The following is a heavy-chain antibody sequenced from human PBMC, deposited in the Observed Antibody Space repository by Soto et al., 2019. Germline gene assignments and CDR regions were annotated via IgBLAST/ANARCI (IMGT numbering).Heavy chain of an antibody. CDR2: INAGNGNT. CDR3: ARDWKGAEGFDP. V-gene: IGHV1-3*01. D-gene: IGHD1-1*01. CDR1: GYTFTSYA. J-gene: IGHJ5*02. Sequence: GASVKVSCKSSGYTFTSYAMQCVRQAPGQRLEWMGWINAGNGNTKYSQKFQGRVTITRDTSASTAYMELRSLTSDDTAVYFCARDWKGAEGFDPWGQGTLVTVSS.